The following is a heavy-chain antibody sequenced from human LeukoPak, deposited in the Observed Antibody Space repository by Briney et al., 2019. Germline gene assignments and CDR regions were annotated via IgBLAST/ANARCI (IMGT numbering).Heavy chain of an antibody. CDR3: ATGHYYGSGSYDY. V-gene: IGHV1-24*01. D-gene: IGHD3-10*01. CDR2: FVPEVGET. CDR1: GYTFTSFG. J-gene: IGHJ4*02. Sequence: ASVKLSCKASGYTFTSFGISWVRQAPGKGLEWMGGFVPEVGETIYAQKFQGRVTMTADTSTDTAYMALSSLRSEDTAVYYCATGHYYGSGSYDYWGQGTLVTVSS.